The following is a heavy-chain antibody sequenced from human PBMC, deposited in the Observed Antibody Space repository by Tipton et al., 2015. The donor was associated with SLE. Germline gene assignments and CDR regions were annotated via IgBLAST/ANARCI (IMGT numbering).Heavy chain of an antibody. CDR2: ISSSGSTM. V-gene: IGHV3-11*04. CDR1: GFTFSNYW. Sequence: SLRLSCAASGFTFSNYWMSWIRQAPGKGLEWVSYISSSGSTMYYADSVKGRFTISRDNAKNSLYLQMNSLRAEDTAVYYCARFCRTGYCSSTSWLNLAFDIWGQGTMVTVSS. D-gene: IGHD2-2*01. J-gene: IGHJ3*02. CDR3: ARFCRTGYCSSTSWLNLAFDI.